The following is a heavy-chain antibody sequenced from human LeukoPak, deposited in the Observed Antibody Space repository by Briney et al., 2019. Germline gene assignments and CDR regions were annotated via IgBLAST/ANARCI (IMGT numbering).Heavy chain of an antibody. Sequence: VASVKVSCKASGYTFTSYSISWVRQAPGQGLEWMGWISAYNGNTNYAQKLQGRVTMTTDTSTSTAYMELRSLRSDDTAVYYCARDEQWLVGYYYYYGMDVWGQGTTVTVSS. V-gene: IGHV1-18*01. CDR2: ISAYNGNT. J-gene: IGHJ6*02. CDR3: ARDEQWLVGYYYYYGMDV. CDR1: GYTFTSYS. D-gene: IGHD6-19*01.